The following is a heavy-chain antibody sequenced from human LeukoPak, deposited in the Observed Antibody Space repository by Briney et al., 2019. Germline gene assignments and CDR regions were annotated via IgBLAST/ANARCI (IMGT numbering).Heavy chain of an antibody. D-gene: IGHD5-24*01. CDR3: ARVRDGYNDAYDI. Sequence: ASVKVSCKASGYNFTGHYIQWVRQAPGQGLEWMGWINPNTGGTMSAQNLQGRVTLTRDTSISTVYMELIRLRSDDTAVYYCARVRDGYNDAYDIWGQGTMVTVSS. J-gene: IGHJ3*02. CDR1: GYNFTGHY. CDR2: INPNTGGT. V-gene: IGHV1-2*02.